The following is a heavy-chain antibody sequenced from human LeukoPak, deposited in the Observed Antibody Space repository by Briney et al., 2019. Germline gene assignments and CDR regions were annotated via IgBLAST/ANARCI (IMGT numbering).Heavy chain of an antibody. CDR2: ISGNGGST. D-gene: IGHD2-15*01. CDR3: AKARSAVVEAATNY. V-gene: IGHV3-23*01. CDR1: GFTFSSYA. Sequence: PGRSLRLSCAASGFTFSSYAMHWVRQAPGKGLEWVTAISGNGGSTYYADSVKGRFSISRDNSKNTLFLQMNSPTAEDTGVYYCAKARSAVVEAATNYWGQGTRVTVSS. J-gene: IGHJ4*02.